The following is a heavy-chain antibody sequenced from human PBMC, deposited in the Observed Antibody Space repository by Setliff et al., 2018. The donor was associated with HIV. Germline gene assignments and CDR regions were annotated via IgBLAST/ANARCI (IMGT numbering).Heavy chain of an antibody. CDR2: VKQDGTET. J-gene: IGHJ6*03. D-gene: IGHD1-26*01. CDR1: GFRFRSYW. V-gene: IGHV3-7*01. Sequence: GGSLRLSCAASGFRFRSYWMSWVRQAPGKGLESVANVKQDGTETLYVDSVKGRFTISRDDANNLVYLQMNSLRVEDTAVYFCARVSELLAYYMDVWGKGTTVTVSS. CDR3: ARVSELLAYYMDV.